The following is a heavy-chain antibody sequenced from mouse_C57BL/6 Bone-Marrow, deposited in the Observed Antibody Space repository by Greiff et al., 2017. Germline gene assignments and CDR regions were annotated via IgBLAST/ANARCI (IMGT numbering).Heavy chain of an antibody. Sequence: EVHLVESGEGLVKPGGSLKLSCAASGFTFSSYAMSWVRQTPEKRLEWVAYISSGGDYIYYADTVKGRFTISRDNARNTLYLQMSSLKSEDTAMYYCTRGLITTVVATRAYWGQGTLVTVSA. D-gene: IGHD1-1*01. CDR1: GFTFSSYA. CDR2: ISSGGDYI. V-gene: IGHV5-9-1*02. J-gene: IGHJ3*01. CDR3: TRGLITTVVATRAY.